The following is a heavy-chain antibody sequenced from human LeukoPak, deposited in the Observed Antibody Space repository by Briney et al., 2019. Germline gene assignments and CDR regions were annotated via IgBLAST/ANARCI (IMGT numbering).Heavy chain of an antibody. Sequence: GGSLRLSCAASRFSFSAYPMGWVRRAPGRGLEWVSGISAGGDLTFHADPVKGRFTISRDNSKNTLYLQMNSLRADDTAEYYCAKSLLTAASGTGRAFDLWGQGTMVTVSS. CDR2: ISAGGDLT. V-gene: IGHV3-23*01. D-gene: IGHD1-26*01. CDR1: RFSFSAYP. J-gene: IGHJ3*01. CDR3: AKSLLTAASGTGRAFDL.